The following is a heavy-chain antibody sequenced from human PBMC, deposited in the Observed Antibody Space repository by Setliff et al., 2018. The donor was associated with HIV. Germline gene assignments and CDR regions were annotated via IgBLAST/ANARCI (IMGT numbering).Heavy chain of an antibody. CDR1: GGSISSRSYY. V-gene: IGHV4-39*01. CDR3: AGTFSSGWYTDS. CDR2: VYYSGST. J-gene: IGHJ4*02. D-gene: IGHD6-19*01. Sequence: PSETLSLTCSVSGGSISSRSYYWGWSRQPPGKGLEWIGSVYYSGSTYYNPSLESRVTISVDTSKDQFSLKLTSVTAADTAVYFCAGTFSSGWYTDSWGQGTLVTVSS.